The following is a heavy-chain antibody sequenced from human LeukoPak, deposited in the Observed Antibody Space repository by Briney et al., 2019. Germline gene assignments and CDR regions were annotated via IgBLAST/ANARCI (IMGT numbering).Heavy chain of an antibody. J-gene: IGHJ3*02. CDR1: GYTFTSYD. Sequence: GASVKVSCKASGYTFTSYDINWVRQAPGQGLEWMGWINTNTGNPTYAQGFTGRFVFSLDTSVSTAYLQISSLKAEDTAVYYCAREGAVGLVLGAFDIWGQGTMVTVSS. V-gene: IGHV7-4-1*02. D-gene: IGHD6-19*01. CDR3: AREGAVGLVLGAFDI. CDR2: INTNTGNP.